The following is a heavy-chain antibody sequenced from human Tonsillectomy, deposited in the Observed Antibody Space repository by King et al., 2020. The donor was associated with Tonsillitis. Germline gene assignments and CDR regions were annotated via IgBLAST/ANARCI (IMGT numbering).Heavy chain of an antibody. J-gene: IGHJ3*02. D-gene: IGHD4-17*01. CDR3: ARDFMTTVTTMWIDAFDI. CDR2: ISSSSSTI. Sequence: VQLVESGGGLVQPGGSLRLSCAASGFTFSSYSMNWVRQAPGKGLEWVSYISSSSSTIYYADSVKGRFTISRDNAKNSLYLQMNSLRAEDTAVYYCARDFMTTVTTMWIDAFDIWGQGTMVTVSS. V-gene: IGHV3-48*04. CDR1: GFTFSSYS.